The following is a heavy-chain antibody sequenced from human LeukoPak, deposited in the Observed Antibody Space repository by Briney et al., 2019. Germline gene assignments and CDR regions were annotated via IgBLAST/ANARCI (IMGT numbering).Heavy chain of an antibody. CDR2: MNPNSGNT. CDR1: GYTFTSYD. Sequence: AAVKVSCKASGYTFTSYDINWVRQATGQGLEWMGWMNPNSGNTGYAQKFQGRVTMTRNTSISTAYMELSSLRSEDTAVYYCARAPMGWLIHFDYWGQGTLVTVSS. D-gene: IGHD3-3*01. CDR3: ARAPMGWLIHFDY. V-gene: IGHV1-8*01. J-gene: IGHJ4*02.